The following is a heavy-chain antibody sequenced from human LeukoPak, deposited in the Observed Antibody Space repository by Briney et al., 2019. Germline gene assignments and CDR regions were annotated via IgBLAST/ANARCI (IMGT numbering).Heavy chain of an antibody. V-gene: IGHV3-21*01. Sequence: GGSLRLSCAASGFTFSSYSMNWVRQAPGKGLEWVSSISSSSSYIYYADSVKGRFTTSRDNAKNSLYLQMNSLRAEDTAVYYCARVRLLAARPGGMDVWGQGTAVTVSS. CDR2: ISSSSSYI. CDR3: ARVRLLAARPGGMDV. D-gene: IGHD6-6*01. CDR1: GFTFSSYS. J-gene: IGHJ6*02.